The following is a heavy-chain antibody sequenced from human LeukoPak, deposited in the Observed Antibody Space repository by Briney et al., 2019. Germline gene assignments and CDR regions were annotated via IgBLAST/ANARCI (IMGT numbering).Heavy chain of an antibody. V-gene: IGHV3-33*01. CDR3: ARDPANSGSYLDY. J-gene: IGHJ4*02. CDR2: IWYDGSNK. Sequence: GGSLRLSCAASGFTFSSYGMQWVRQAPGKGLEWVAVIWYDGSNKYYADSVKGRFTISRDNSKNTLYLQMNSLRAEDTAVYYCARDPANSGSYLDYWGQGTLVTASS. CDR1: GFTFSSYG. D-gene: IGHD1-26*01.